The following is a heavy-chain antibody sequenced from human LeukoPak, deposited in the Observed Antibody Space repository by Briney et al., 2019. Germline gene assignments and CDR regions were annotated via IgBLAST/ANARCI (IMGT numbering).Heavy chain of an antibody. D-gene: IGHD3-16*02. V-gene: IGHV3-21*01. Sequence: PGGSLRLSCAASGFTFSSYSMNWVRQAPGKGLEWVSSISSSSSYIYYADSAKGRFTISRDNAKNSLYLQMNSLRAEDTAVYYCARDQYYDYVWGSYRPGNPFDYWGQGTLVTVSS. CDR2: ISSSSSYI. J-gene: IGHJ4*02. CDR1: GFTFSSYS. CDR3: ARDQYYDYVWGSYRPGNPFDY.